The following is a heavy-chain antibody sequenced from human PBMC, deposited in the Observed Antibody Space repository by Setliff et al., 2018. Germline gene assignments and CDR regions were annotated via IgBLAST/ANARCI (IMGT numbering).Heavy chain of an antibody. V-gene: IGHV1-69*13. CDR3: ARDKADYYVRSGYSGASDV. D-gene: IGHD3-22*01. Sequence: ASVKVSCKATGYTFTRYAMNWVRQAPGKGLEWMGGIIPMFDTGIYAEKFQGRGTLSADESTSTVYMELTRLRPEDTATYYCARDKADYYVRSGYSGASDVWGQGTMVTVSS. CDR2: IIPMFDTG. CDR1: GYTFTRYA. J-gene: IGHJ3*01.